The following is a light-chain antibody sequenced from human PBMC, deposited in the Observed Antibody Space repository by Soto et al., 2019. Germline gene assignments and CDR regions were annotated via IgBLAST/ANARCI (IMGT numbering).Light chain of an antibody. V-gene: IGKV3-15*01. CDR2: GAS. CDR3: QQYINLWT. CDR1: QSVSSN. J-gene: IGKJ1*01. Sequence: IVMTQSPATLSVSPGERATLSCRASQSVSSNLAWYQQKPGQAPRLLIYGASTRATGIPARFSGSGSGTEFTLTISILQSEDFAVYYCQQYINLWTFGQGTKVDIK.